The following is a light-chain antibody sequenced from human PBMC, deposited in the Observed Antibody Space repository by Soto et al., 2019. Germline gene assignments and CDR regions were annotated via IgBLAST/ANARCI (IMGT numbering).Light chain of an antibody. CDR1: QSVSSY. V-gene: IGKV3-11*01. CDR3: QQRSDWPPVYT. Sequence: EIVLTHSPATLSLSPGERATLSCRASQSVSSYLAWYQQKPVQAPRLLIYDASNRATGIPARFSGSGSGTDLTLTISSLEPEAFAVYYCQQRSDWPPVYTFGQGTKLEIK. CDR2: DAS. J-gene: IGKJ2*01.